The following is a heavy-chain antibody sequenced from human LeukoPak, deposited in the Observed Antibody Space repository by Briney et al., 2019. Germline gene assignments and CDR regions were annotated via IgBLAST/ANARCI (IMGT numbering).Heavy chain of an antibody. J-gene: IGHJ5*02. Sequence: GGSLRLSCAASGFTFYDYAMHWVRQAPGKGLEGVPGISWNSGSIGYADSVKGRFTISRDNAKNSLYLQMNSLRAEDTALYYCAKDGAYCGGDCAGGNWFDPWGQGTLVTVSS. CDR1: GFTFYDYA. V-gene: IGHV3-9*01. CDR2: ISWNSGSI. D-gene: IGHD2-21*02. CDR3: AKDGAYCGGDCAGGNWFDP.